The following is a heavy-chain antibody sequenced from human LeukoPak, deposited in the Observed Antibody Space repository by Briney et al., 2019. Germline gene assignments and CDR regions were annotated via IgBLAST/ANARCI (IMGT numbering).Heavy chain of an antibody. CDR2: INHSGST. J-gene: IGHJ6*04. Sequence: KSSETLSLTCAVYGGSFSGYYWSWIRQPPGKGLEWIGEINHSGSTNYNPSLKSRVTISVDTSKNQFSLKLSSVTAADTAVYYCARGFRMDVWGKGTTVTVSS. CDR1: GGSFSGYY. V-gene: IGHV4-34*01. CDR3: ARGFRMDV. D-gene: IGHD2/OR15-2a*01.